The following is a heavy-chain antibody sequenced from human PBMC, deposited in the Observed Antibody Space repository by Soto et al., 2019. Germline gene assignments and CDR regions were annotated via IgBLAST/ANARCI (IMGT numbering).Heavy chain of an antibody. CDR1: GGFISSTRYY. Sequence: PSETLSLTCTVSGGFISSTRYYWGWIRQPPGKGLEWIGTTYYTGSTYYKPSLKSRVTISVDMSKKQFSLKVRSVTAADTAVYYCVSGPGTTADYWGQGTLVTVSS. CDR3: VSGPGTTADY. CDR2: TYYTGST. V-gene: IGHV4-39*01. D-gene: IGHD1-1*01. J-gene: IGHJ4*02.